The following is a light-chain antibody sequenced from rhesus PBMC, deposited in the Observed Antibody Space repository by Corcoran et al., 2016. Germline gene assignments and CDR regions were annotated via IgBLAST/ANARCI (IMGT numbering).Light chain of an antibody. Sequence: EIVMTQSPATLSLSPGEGATLSCRASQSVTSSLAWYQQKPGQAPNLLIYGASSRATGIPDRFSGSGAGTECTLTISSLEPEDGGVYFCQQDYSWPPTFGGGTKVELK. CDR3: QQDYSWPPT. CDR1: QSVTSS. CDR2: GAS. J-gene: IGKJ4*01. V-gene: IGKV3-42*01.